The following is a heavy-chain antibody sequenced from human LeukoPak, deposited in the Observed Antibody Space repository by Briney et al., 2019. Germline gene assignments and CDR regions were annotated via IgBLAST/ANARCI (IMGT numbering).Heavy chain of an antibody. CDR2: ISHSGSA. D-gene: IGHD3-3*01. CDR1: GDSISNSRYY. J-gene: IGHJ6*03. CDR3: ARLTNEFSSGHYTGGYYYMDV. V-gene: IGHV4-39*01. Sequence: SETQSLTCTLSGDSISNSRYYWAWFRQPPGKGLDWFATISHSGSAQFHPSLKTRVSIFLHMSTNQFSLEVTSVTAADSAQYYCARLTNEFSSGHYTGGYYYMDVWGKGTTVIVSS.